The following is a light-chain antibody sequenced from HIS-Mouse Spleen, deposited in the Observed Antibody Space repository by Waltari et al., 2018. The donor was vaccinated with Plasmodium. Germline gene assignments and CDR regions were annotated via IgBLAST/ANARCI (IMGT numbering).Light chain of an antibody. V-gene: IGLV3-1*01. CDR2: QDS. Sequence: SYELTQPPSVSVSPGQTASITCSGDKLGYKYACWYQQKPGQSPVLVIYQDSQRPSGIPGRFAGSNSGNTGTLTISGTQAMDEADDYCQAWDSSTVVVGGGTKLTVL. CDR1: KLGYKY. J-gene: IGLJ2*01. CDR3: QAWDSSTVV.